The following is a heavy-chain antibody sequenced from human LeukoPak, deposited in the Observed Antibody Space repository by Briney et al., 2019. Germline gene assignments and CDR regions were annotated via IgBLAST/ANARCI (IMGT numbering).Heavy chain of an antibody. CDR3: ARDREIAAAGRTMEDDAFDI. Sequence: GGSLRLSCAASGFTFSSYSMNWVRQAPGKGLEWVSSISSSSSYIYYADSVKGRFTISRDNAKNSLYLQMNSLRAEDTAVYYCARDREIAAAGRTMEDDAFDIWGQGTMVTVSS. CDR2: ISSSSSYI. D-gene: IGHD6-13*01. J-gene: IGHJ3*02. V-gene: IGHV3-21*01. CDR1: GFTFSSYS.